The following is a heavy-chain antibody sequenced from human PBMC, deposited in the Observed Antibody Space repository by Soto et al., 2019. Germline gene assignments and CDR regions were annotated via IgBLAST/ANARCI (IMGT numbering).Heavy chain of an antibody. D-gene: IGHD2-15*01. J-gene: IGHJ4*02. V-gene: IGHV3-11*06. CDR2: ISSSSSYT. CDR3: ARDPYCSGGSCYAVFDY. CDR1: GFTFSDYY. Sequence: GGSLRLSCAASGFTFSDYYMSWIRQAPGKGLEWVSYISSSSSYTNYADSVKGRFTISRDNAKNSLYLQMNSLRAEDTAVYYCARDPYCSGGSCYAVFDYWGQGTLVTVSS.